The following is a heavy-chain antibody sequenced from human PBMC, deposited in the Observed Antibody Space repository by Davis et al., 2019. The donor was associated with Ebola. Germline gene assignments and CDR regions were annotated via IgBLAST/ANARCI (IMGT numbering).Heavy chain of an antibody. V-gene: IGHV4-30-2*01. CDR3: ARGGYSYGSLDY. D-gene: IGHD5-18*01. Sequence: SETLSLTCAVSGGSISSGGYSWSWIRQPPGKGLEWIGYIYHSGSTYYNPSLKSRVTISVDRSKNQFSLKLSSVTAADTAVYYCARGGYSYGSLDYWGQGTLVTVSS. CDR1: GGSISSGGYS. J-gene: IGHJ4*02. CDR2: IYHSGST.